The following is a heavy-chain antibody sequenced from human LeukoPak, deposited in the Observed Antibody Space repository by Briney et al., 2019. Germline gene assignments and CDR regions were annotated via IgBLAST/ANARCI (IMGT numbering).Heavy chain of an antibody. CDR2: ISGSGGAT. CDR1: GFTFSSYS. D-gene: IGHD3-10*01. V-gene: IGHV3-23*01. CDR3: ARAAMVRGVDYFDS. Sequence: GGSLRLSCAASGFTFSSYSMTWVREAPGKGLEWVSVISGSGGATYYADSVKGRFTISRDNSKNTLCLQMNSLRAEDTAVYYCARAAMVRGVDYFDSWGQGTLVTVSS. J-gene: IGHJ4*02.